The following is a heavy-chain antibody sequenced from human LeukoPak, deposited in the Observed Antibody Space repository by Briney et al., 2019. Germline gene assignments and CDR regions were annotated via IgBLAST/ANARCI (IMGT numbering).Heavy chain of an antibody. Sequence: SETLSLTCTVSGGSISSTTYYWAWIQQPPGKGLEWIGYIYYSGSTYYNPSLKSRLTISIDTSKNQFSLRLTSVTAADTAVYYCARDRDGDYVDYWGQGTLVTVSS. V-gene: IGHV4-61*05. D-gene: IGHD4-17*01. CDR3: ARDRDGDYVDY. CDR2: IYYSGST. CDR1: GGSISSTTYY. J-gene: IGHJ4*02.